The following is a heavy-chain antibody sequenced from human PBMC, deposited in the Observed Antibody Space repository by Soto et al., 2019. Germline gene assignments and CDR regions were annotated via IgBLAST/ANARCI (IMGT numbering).Heavy chain of an antibody. CDR2: IYYSGST. D-gene: IGHD2-15*01. CDR1: GGSISSCY. V-gene: IGHV4-59*01. Sequence: SETLSLTCTVSGGSISSCYWSWIRQPPGKGLEWIGYIYYSGSTDYNPSLKSRVTISVDTSKNQFSLKLSSVTAADTAVYYCARVIKDIVVVVAATPTAGGMDVWGQGTTVTVSS. J-gene: IGHJ6*02. CDR3: ARVIKDIVVVVAATPTAGGMDV.